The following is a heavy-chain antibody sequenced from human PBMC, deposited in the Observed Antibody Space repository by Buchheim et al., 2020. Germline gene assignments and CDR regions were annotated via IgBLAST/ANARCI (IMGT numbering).Heavy chain of an antibody. CDR3: AKGRDTAMVLEFDY. V-gene: IGHV3-30*18. D-gene: IGHD5-18*01. CDR2: ISYDGSNK. J-gene: IGHJ4*02. CDR1: GFTFSSYG. Sequence: QVQLVESGGGVVQPGRSLRLSCAASGFTFSSYGMHWVRQTPGKGLEWVAVISYDGSNKYYADSVKGRFTISRDNSKNTLYLQMNSLRAEDTAVYYCAKGRDTAMVLEFDYWGQGTL.